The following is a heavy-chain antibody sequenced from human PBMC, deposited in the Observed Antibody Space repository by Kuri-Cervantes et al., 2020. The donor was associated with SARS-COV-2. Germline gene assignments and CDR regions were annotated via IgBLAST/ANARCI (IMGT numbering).Heavy chain of an antibody. J-gene: IGHJ4*02. CDR3: AKGGGPGSYIPLDY. Sequence: GGSLRPSCAASGFTFSSYGMHWVRQAPGKGLEWVAVIWYDGSNKYYADSVKDRFTISRDNSKNTLYLQMNSLRAEDTAVYYCAKGGGPGSYIPLDYWGQGTLVTVSS. D-gene: IGHD1-26*01. CDR2: IWYDGSNK. V-gene: IGHV3-33*06. CDR1: GFTFSSYG.